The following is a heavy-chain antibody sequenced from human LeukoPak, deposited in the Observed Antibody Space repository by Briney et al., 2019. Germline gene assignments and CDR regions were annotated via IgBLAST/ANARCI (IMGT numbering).Heavy chain of an antibody. V-gene: IGHV4-39*01. Sequence: SETLSLTCTVSDGSISSSSYYWGWIRQPPGKGLEWIGSIYYSGSTYYNPSLKSRVTISVDTSKNQFSLKLSSVTAADTAVYYCARKWLVRANWFDPWGQGTLVTVSS. CDR1: DGSISSSSYY. D-gene: IGHD6-19*01. CDR3: ARKWLVRANWFDP. CDR2: IYYSGST. J-gene: IGHJ5*02.